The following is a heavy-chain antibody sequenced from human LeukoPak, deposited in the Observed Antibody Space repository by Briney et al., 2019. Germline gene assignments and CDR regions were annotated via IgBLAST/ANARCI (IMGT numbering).Heavy chain of an antibody. CDR2: INPNSGGT. CDR1: GYTFTGNY. CDR3: AREYCTNGVCYKAHDY. V-gene: IGHV1-2*02. J-gene: IGHJ4*02. Sequence: ASVKVSCKASGYTFTGNYMHWVRQAPGQGLEWTGWINPNSGGTNYAQKFQGRVTMTSDTSISTAYMELSSLRSDDTAVYFCAREYCTNGVCYKAHDYWGQGTLVTVSS. D-gene: IGHD2-8*01.